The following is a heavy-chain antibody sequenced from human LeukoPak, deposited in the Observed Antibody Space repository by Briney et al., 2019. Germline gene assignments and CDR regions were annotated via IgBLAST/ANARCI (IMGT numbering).Heavy chain of an antibody. D-gene: IGHD4-17*01. CDR3: ARAETSGDYPFDY. J-gene: IGHJ4*02. CDR2: IGPNGAST. Sequence: GESLRLSCSTSGFTFSNHFMHWVRQAPGKGLEYVSSIGPNGASTLYADSVKGRFTISRDNAKNSLYLQMNSLRAEDTAVYYCARAETSGDYPFDYWGQGTLVTVSS. V-gene: IGHV3-64*04. CDR1: GFTFSNHF.